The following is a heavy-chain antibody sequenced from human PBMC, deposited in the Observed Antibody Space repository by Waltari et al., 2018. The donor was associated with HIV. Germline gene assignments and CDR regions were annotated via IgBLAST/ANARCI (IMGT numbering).Heavy chain of an antibody. J-gene: IGHJ4*02. CDR1: GFPLCDSA. V-gene: IGHV3-73*02. D-gene: IGHD3-16*01. CDR3: TTAPGGDY. CDR2: IRTKPYTFAT. Sequence: VQLVESGGGLVQPGGSLKLSCAASGFPLCDSAVHWVRQASGKGLEWVGHIRTKPYTFATIYAESVKGRFTFSRDDSKNTAYLEMDSLKTEDTAMYYCTTAPGGDYWGQGTLVTVSS.